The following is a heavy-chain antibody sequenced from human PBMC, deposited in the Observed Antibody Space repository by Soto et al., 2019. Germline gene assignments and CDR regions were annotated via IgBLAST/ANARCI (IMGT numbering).Heavy chain of an antibody. CDR1: GFTFSSYS. V-gene: IGHV3-21*01. J-gene: IGHJ4*02. Sequence: EVQLVESGGGLVKPGGSLRLSCAASGFTFSSYSMNWVRQAPGKGLEWVSSISSSSSYIYYADSVKGRFTISRDNAKNSLYLQMNSLRAEVTAVYYCARGGGFGKNLDYWGQGTLVTVSS. D-gene: IGHD3-10*01. CDR2: ISSSSSYI. CDR3: ARGGGFGKNLDY.